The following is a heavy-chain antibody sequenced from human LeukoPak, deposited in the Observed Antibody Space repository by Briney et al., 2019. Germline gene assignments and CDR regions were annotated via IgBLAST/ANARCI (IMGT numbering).Heavy chain of an antibody. V-gene: IGHV4-39*01. CDR3: ARHLVRSYYDSSGKPQYYFDY. CDR1: GGSISSSSYY. CDR2: IYYSGST. Sequence: SETLSLTCTVSGGSISSSSYYWGWIRQPPGKGLEWIGSIYYSGSTYYNPSLKSRVTISVDTSKNQFSLKLSSVTAADTAVYYCARHLVRSYYDSSGKPQYYFDYSGQGTLVTVSS. D-gene: IGHD3-22*01. J-gene: IGHJ4*02.